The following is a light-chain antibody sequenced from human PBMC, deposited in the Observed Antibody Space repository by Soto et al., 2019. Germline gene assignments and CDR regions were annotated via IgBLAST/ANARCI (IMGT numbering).Light chain of an antibody. CDR1: QSVNSY. CDR2: GAS. J-gene: IGKJ1*01. Sequence: IVMTQSPATLSVSPGERATLSCRASQSVNSYLAWYQQKPGQAPRLLIYGASTRATGVPARFSGSGSGTEFTLTISSLQSEDFAVYYCQEYNNWRPETFGQGTKVQIK. CDR3: QEYNNWRPET. V-gene: IGKV3-15*01.